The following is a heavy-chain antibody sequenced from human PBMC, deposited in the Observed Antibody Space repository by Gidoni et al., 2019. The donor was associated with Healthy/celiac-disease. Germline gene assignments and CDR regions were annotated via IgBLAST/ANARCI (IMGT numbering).Heavy chain of an antibody. CDR2: IKQDGSEK. Sequence: EVQLVESGGGLVQPGWSLRLPCAASGFTFSSYWMSWVRQAPGKGLEWVANIKQDGSEKYYVDSVKGRFTISRDNAKNLLYLQMNSLRAEDTAVYYCARDYYDSSGYYYVQYWYFDLWGRGTLVTVSS. D-gene: IGHD3-22*01. V-gene: IGHV3-7*01. CDR1: GFTFSSYW. CDR3: ARDYYDSSGYYYVQYWYFDL. J-gene: IGHJ2*01.